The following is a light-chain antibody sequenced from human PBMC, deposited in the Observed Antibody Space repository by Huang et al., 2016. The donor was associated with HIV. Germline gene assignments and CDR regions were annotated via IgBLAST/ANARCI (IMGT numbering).Light chain of an antibody. CDR3: QQYYSTPSLT. CDR2: AAS. Sequence: DIQMTQSPSSLSASVGDRVTITCRASQGFSNSVAWYQQKPGKAPKLLLYAASRLESGVPSRFSGSGSGTDDTLTISSLQPEDFATYYCQQYYSTPSLTVGGGTKVEIK. J-gene: IGKJ4*02. CDR1: QGFSNS. V-gene: IGKV1-NL1*01.